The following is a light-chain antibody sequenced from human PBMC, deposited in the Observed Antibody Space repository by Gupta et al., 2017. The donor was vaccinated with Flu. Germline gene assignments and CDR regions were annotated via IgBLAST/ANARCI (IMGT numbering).Light chain of an antibody. V-gene: IGLV2-14*01. CDR1: SSDVGGFEY. Sequence: QSALAQPASVSGSPGQSLAISCTGSSSDVGGFEYVSWYQQHPGEAPKLLIFEVSNRPSGMSTRFSGSKSGNTASLTITGLQADDEADYYCSSYTDTHTLVVFGGGTKLTVL. J-gene: IGLJ2*01. CDR3: SSYTDTHTLVV. CDR2: EVS.